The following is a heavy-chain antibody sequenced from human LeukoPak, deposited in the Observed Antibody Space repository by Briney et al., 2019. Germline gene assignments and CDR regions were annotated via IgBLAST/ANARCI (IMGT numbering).Heavy chain of an antibody. D-gene: IGHD3-10*01. V-gene: IGHV1-24*01. CDR1: GYTLTELS. CDR3: ATDGSGSYYKSYYYGMDV. CDR2: LDPEDGET. J-gene: IGHJ6*02. Sequence: GASVKVSCKVSGYTLTELSMHWVRQAPGKGLEWMGGLDPEDGETIYAQKFQGRVTMTEDTSTDTAYMELSSLRSEDTAVYYCATDGSGSYYKSYYYGMDVWGQGTTVTVSS.